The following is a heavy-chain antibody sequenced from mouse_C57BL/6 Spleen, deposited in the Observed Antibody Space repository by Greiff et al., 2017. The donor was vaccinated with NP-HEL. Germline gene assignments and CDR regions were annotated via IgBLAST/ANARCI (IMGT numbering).Heavy chain of an antibody. V-gene: IGHV1-50*01. D-gene: IGHD2-3*01. Sequence: QVQLQQPGAELVKPGASVKLSCKASGYTFTSYWMQWVKQRPGQGLEWIGEIDPSDSYTNYNQKFKGKATLTVDTSSSTAYMQLSSLTSEDSAVYYCARDDGYYWGQGTTLTVSS. CDR1: GYTFTSYW. J-gene: IGHJ2*01. CDR2: IDPSDSYT. CDR3: ARDDGYY.